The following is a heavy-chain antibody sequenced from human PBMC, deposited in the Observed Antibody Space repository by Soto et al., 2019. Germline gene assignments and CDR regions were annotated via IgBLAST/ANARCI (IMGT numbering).Heavy chain of an antibody. V-gene: IGHV1-8*01. D-gene: IGHD3-10*01. CDR3: ARERGYYGSGSDDAFDI. Sequence: QVQLVQSGAEVKKPGASVKVSCKASGYTFTSYDINWVRQATGQGLEWMGWMNPNSGNTGYAQKFQGRVTMTRNTSISTAYMELSSLRSEDTAVYYCARERGYYGSGSDDAFDILGQGTMVTVSS. CDR2: MNPNSGNT. CDR1: GYTFTSYD. J-gene: IGHJ3*02.